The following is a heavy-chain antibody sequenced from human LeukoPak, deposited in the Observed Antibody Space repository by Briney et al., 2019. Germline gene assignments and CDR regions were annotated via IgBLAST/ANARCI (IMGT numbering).Heavy chain of an antibody. J-gene: IGHJ5*02. CDR3: ARGILPIVVVPAATFEP. Sequence: GGSLRLSCAASGFTFSSYSMNWVRQAPGKGLEWVSSASSSSSYIYYADSVKGRFTISRDNAKNSLYLQMNSLRAEDTAAYYCARGILPIVVVPAATFEPWGQGTLVTVSS. CDR2: ASSSSSYI. D-gene: IGHD2-2*01. CDR1: GFTFSSYS. V-gene: IGHV3-21*01.